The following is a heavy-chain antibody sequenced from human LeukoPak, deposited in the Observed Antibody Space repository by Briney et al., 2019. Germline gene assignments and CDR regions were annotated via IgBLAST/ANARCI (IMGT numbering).Heavy chain of an antibody. V-gene: IGHV3-23*01. J-gene: IGHJ3*01. CDR1: GFSFSSYA. D-gene: IGHD5-12*01. CDR3: AKDIRYDDYAYDL. Sequence: PGGSLRHSCAASGFSFSSYAMSWVRQTPGKGLDWVSSVNGRGASTFYADSVKGRFTISRDNFSNMLFLQMNSLRADDTAIYYCAKDIRYDDYAYDLWGQRTMVTVSS. CDR2: VNGRGAST.